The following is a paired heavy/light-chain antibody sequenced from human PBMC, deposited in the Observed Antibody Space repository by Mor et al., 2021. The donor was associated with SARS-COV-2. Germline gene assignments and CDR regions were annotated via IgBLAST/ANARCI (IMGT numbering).Heavy chain of an antibody. CDR2: ISSSSSYI. V-gene: IGHV3-21*01. CDR3: ARPGINTWFADC. CDR1: GFTFRNYN. J-gene: IGHJ4*02. Sequence: EVQLVESGGGLVKPGGSLRLSCAASGFTFRNYNMNWVRQAPGKGLEWVSSISSSSSYIYYADSVKGRFTISRDDAKNSLYLQMNSLRAEDTGVYYCARPGINTWFADCWGQGTLVTVSS. D-gene: IGHD3-10*01.
Light chain of an antibody. CDR2: DAT. CDR3: HHRSNWPLT. J-gene: IGKJ4*01. V-gene: IGKV3-11*01. Sequence: EIVLTQSPATLSLSPGERATLSCRASQSVGTYLAWYQQKPDQAPRLLVYDATNRAAGIPVRFSGSGSGTDFTLTISSLEPEDFAVYYCHHRSNWPLTFGGGTNVDIK. CDR1: QSVGTY.